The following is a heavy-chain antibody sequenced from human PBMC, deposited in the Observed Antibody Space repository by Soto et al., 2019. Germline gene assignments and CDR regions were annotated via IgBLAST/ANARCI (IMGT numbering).Heavy chain of an antibody. CDR2: IKSKTDGGTT. CDR3: TTDPSSFGVVIFYYYYYMDV. D-gene: IGHD3-3*01. V-gene: IGHV3-15*01. J-gene: IGHJ6*03. Sequence: GGSLRLSCAASGFTFSNAWMSWVRQAPGKGLEWVGRIKSKTDGGTTDYAAPVKGRFTISRDDSKNTLYLQMNSLKTEDTAVYYCTTDPSSFGVVIFYYYYYMDVWGKGTTVTVSS. CDR1: GFTFSNAW.